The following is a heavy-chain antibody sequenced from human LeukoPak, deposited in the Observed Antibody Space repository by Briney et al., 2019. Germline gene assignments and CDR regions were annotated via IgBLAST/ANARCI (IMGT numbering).Heavy chain of an antibody. CDR3: ARDWFHAIDY. CDR2: MSGSGGST. Sequence: GGSLRLSCAASGFTSSSYGMSWVRQAPGKGLEWVSAMSGSGGSTYYADSVKGRFTISRDNSKNTLYLQMNSLRAEDTAVYYCARDWFHAIDYWGQGTLVTVSS. J-gene: IGHJ4*02. V-gene: IGHV3-23*01. CDR1: GFTSSSYG. D-gene: IGHD2/OR15-2a*01.